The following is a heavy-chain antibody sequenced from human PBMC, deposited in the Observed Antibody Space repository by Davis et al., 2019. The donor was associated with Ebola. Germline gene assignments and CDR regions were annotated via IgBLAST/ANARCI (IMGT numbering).Heavy chain of an antibody. V-gene: IGHV3-30-3*01. J-gene: IGHJ4*02. CDR1: GFSFSTYA. CDR3: ARDKGFYGDYEDYFDS. CDR2: ISYDGSNK. D-gene: IGHD4-17*01. Sequence: PGGSLRLSCAASGFSFSTYAVHWVRQAAGKGLEWVAFISYDGSNKYYADSVKGRFTISRDNSKNTLSLQMNSLRVKDTAVYYCARDKGFYGDYEDYFDSWGQGTLVTVSS.